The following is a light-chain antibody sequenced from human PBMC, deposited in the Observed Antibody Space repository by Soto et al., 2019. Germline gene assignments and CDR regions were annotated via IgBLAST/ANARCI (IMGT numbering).Light chain of an antibody. Sequence: EIVLTQSPGTLSLSPGERATLSCRASQSVSSSYLAWYQQKPGQAPRLLIYGASSRATGIPDRFSGSGSGTDLTLTISRLEPDDFAVYYWQQCDGSPRLTCGGGTKLEIK. J-gene: IGKJ4*01. CDR2: GAS. CDR3: QQCDGSPRLT. V-gene: IGKV3-20*01. CDR1: QSVSSSY.